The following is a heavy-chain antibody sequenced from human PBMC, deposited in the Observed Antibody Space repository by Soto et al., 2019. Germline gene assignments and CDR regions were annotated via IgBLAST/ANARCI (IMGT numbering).Heavy chain of an antibody. V-gene: IGHV1-69*01. CDR2: IIPIFGTA. CDR1: VGTISRYP. J-gene: IGHJ6*02. D-gene: IGHD4-17*01. Sequence: PVKVSCKAAVGTISRYPTSWGRQAPGQGLEWMGGIIPIFGTANYAQKFQGRVTITADESTSTAYMELSSLRSEDTAVYYCASDYGDYYYGMDVWGQGTTVPVSS. CDR3: ASDYGDYYYGMDV.